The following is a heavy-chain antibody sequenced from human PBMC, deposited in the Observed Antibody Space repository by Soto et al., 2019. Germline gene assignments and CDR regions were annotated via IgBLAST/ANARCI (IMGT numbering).Heavy chain of an antibody. CDR3: ARGPVGGITKEGYFAH. CDR1: GGSFSGYY. Sequence: QVQLQQWGAGLLKPSETLSLTCAVYGGSFSGYYWYWIRQPPGKGLEWIGEISQSGTINYNPSLKSPVTLSVDASKSQFSLRLTSVTAADTAVYYCARGPVGGITKEGYFAHWGQGSLLTVSS. D-gene: IGHD3-9*01. J-gene: IGHJ4*02. V-gene: IGHV4-34*02. CDR2: ISQSGTI.